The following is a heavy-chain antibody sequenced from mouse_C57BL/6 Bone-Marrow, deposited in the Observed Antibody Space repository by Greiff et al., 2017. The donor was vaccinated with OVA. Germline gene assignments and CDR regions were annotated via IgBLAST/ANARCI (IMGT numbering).Heavy chain of an antibody. J-gene: IGHJ3*01. D-gene: IGHD2-5*01. CDR1: GYTFTSYW. CDR2: IDPSDSYT. CDR3: ARGDPYYSNFQAWFAY. Sequence: QVQLKQPGAELVRPGTSVKLSCKASGYTFTSYWMHWVKQRPGQGLEWIGVIDPSDSYTNYNQKFKGKATLTVDPSSSTAYMQLSSLTSEDSAVYYGARGDPYYSNFQAWFAYGGQGTLVTVSA. V-gene: IGHV1-59*01.